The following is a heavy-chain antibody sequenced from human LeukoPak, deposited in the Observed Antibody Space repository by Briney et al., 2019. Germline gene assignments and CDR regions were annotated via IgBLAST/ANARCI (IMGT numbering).Heavy chain of an antibody. CDR1: GFTFSSYA. CDR3: ARDVRIVVRGVISPPYYPDY. CDR2: IRSDGSNK. V-gene: IGHV3-30*02. Sequence: PGGSLRLSCAASGFTFSSYAMHWVRQAPGKGLEWMAFIRSDGSNKYYADSVEGRFTISRDNSKNTLYLQMNSLRAEDTAVHYCARDVRIVVRGVISPPYYPDYWGQGTLVTVSS. D-gene: IGHD3-10*01. J-gene: IGHJ4*02.